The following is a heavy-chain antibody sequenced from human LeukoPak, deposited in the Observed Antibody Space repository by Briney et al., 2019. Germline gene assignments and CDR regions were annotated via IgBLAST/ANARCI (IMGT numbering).Heavy chain of an antibody. CDR1: GFTFSSYG. V-gene: IGHV3-48*01. J-gene: IGHJ4*02. CDR2: ISSSSGII. CDR3: AGRSGPDDY. D-gene: IGHD2-15*01. Sequence: GGSLRLSCAASGFTFSSYGMHWVRQAPGKGLEWVSYISSSSGIINYADSVKGRFTISRDNAKNSLYLQMNSLRVEDTAVYYCAGRSGPDDYWGQGTLVTVSS.